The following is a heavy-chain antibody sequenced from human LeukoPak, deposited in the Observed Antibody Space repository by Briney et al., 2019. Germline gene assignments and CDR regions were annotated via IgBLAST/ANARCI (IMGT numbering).Heavy chain of an antibody. CDR1: GGSISSYY. CDR3: ARVLAAAGYFDY. V-gene: IGHV4-59*01. D-gene: IGHD6-13*01. CDR2: IYYSGST. J-gene: IGHJ4*02. Sequence: PSETLSLTCTVSGGSISSYYWSWIRQPPGKGLEWIGYIYYSGSTNYNPSLKSRVTISVDTSKNQFSLKLSSVTAADTAVYYCARVLAAAGYFDYWGQGTLVTVSS.